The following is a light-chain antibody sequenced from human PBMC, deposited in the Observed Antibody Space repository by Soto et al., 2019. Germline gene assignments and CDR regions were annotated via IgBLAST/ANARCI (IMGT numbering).Light chain of an antibody. CDR2: AAS. Sequence: IQLTQSPSSLSASVGDRVTINCRASQGISSYLAWYQQKPGKAPKLLIYAASTLQSGVPSRLSGSGSGTDCTLTISSLQPEDFATYYCQHLKSPIFTFGPGTKVDIK. CDR3: QHLKSPIFT. CDR1: QGISSY. V-gene: IGKV1-9*01. J-gene: IGKJ3*01.